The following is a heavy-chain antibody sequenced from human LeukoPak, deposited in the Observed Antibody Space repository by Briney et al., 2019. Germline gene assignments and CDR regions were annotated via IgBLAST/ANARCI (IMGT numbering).Heavy chain of an antibody. V-gene: IGHV4-34*01. CDR3: ARAPWLRYTFDY. CDR2: INHSGST. Sequence: SETLSLTCAVYGGSFSGYYWSWIRQPPGKGLEWIGEINHSGSTNYNPSLKSRVTISVDTSKNQFSLKLSSVTAADPAVYYCARAPWLRYTFDYWGQGTLVTVSS. D-gene: IGHD5-12*01. CDR1: GGSFSGYY. J-gene: IGHJ4*02.